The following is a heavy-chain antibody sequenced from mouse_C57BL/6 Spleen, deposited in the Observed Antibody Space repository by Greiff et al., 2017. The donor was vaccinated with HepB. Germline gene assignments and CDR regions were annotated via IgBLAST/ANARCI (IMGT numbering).Heavy chain of an antibody. CDR2: IYPGDGDT. D-gene: IGHD1-1*01. Sequence: QVQLQQSGPELVKPGASVKISCKASGYAFSSSWMNWVKQRPGKGLEWIGRIYPGDGDTNYNGKFKGKATLTADKSSSTAYMQLSSLTSEDSAVYFCAREGTTVNYFDYWGQGTTLTVSS. V-gene: IGHV1-82*01. CDR1: GYAFSSSW. J-gene: IGHJ2*01. CDR3: AREGTTVNYFDY.